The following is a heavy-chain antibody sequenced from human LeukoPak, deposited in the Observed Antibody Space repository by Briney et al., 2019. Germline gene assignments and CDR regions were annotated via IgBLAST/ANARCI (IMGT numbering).Heavy chain of an antibody. V-gene: IGHV3-74*01. CDR3: AREFSPEDAFDL. Sequence: PGGSLRLSCTASGFTLTNNWMHWVRQVPGKGLEWVSRVNTYGTNTNYADSVRGRFTISRDNAKNTLYLQMDSLRAEDSAIYYCAREFSPEDAFDLWGQGTRVTASS. CDR2: VNTYGTNT. J-gene: IGHJ3*01. CDR1: GFTLTNNW.